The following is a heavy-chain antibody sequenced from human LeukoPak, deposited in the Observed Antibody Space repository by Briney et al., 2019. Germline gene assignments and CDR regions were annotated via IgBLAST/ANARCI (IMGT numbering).Heavy chain of an antibody. J-gene: IGHJ5*02. CDR2: INPNSGGT. CDR1: GYIFTGYY. Sequence: ASVKVSCKASGYIFTGYYMHWVRQAPGQGLEWVGRINPNSGGTNYAQKFQGRVTMTRDTSISTAYMELSSLMSDDTAVYYCARGVVVIPRGNWFDPWGQGTLVTVSS. D-gene: IGHD3-22*01. CDR3: ARGVVVIPRGNWFDP. V-gene: IGHV1-2*06.